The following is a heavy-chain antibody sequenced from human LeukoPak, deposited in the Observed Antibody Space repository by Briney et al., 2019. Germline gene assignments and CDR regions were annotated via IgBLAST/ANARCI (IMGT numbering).Heavy chain of an antibody. Sequence: GGSLRLSCAASGFTFSSYAMSWVRQAPGKGLEWVSAISGSGGSTYYADSVKVRFTISRDNSKNTLYLQMNSLRAEDTAVYYCAKGYSGYDNYYYYMDVWGKGTTVTVSS. D-gene: IGHD5-12*01. J-gene: IGHJ6*03. CDR1: GFTFSSYA. CDR3: AKGYSGYDNYYYYMDV. V-gene: IGHV3-23*01. CDR2: ISGSGGST.